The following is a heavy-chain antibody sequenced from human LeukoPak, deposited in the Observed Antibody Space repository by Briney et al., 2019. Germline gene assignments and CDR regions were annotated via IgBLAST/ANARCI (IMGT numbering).Heavy chain of an antibody. V-gene: IGHV3-64D*09. CDR2: ISSNGGTI. D-gene: IGHD3-22*01. J-gene: IGHJ4*02. CDR3: VKGSEAYCDSKSDY. Sequence: GGSLRLSCSASGFTFSTYAMHWVRQAPRKGLEYVSAISSNGGTIYYPDSVEGRFTISRDNSKSTLYLQLSSLRAEDTAVYYCVKGSEAYCDSKSDYWGQGTLVTVSS. CDR1: GFTFSTYA.